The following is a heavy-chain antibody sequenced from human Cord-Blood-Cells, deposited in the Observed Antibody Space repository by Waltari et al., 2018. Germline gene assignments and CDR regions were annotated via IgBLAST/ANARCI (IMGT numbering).Heavy chain of an antibody. V-gene: IGHV1-3*01. CDR1: GYTFTSYA. Sequence: QVQLVQSGAEVKKPGASVKVSCKASGYTFTSYAMHWVRQAPGQRLAWMGWINAGNGNTKYSQKFQGRVTITRDTSASTAYMELSSLRSEDTAVYYCAREGDIVVVPASPSTYGMDVWGQGTTVTVSS. CDR2: INAGNGNT. D-gene: IGHD2-2*01. J-gene: IGHJ6*02. CDR3: AREGDIVVVPASPSTYGMDV.